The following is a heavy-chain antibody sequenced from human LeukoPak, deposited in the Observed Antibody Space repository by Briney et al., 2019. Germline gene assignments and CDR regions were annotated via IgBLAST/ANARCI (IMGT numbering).Heavy chain of an antibody. CDR2: INPSGGST. CDR3: AESEEYSSSSGHYYYYMDV. V-gene: IGHV1-46*01. CDR1: GYTFTSYY. D-gene: IGHD6-6*01. J-gene: IGHJ6*03. Sequence: ASVKVSCKASGYTFTSYYMRWVRQAPGQGLEWMGIINPSGGSTSYAQKFQGRVTITADKSTSTAYMELSSLRSEDTAVYYCAESEEYSSSSGHYYYYMDVWGKGTTVTVSS.